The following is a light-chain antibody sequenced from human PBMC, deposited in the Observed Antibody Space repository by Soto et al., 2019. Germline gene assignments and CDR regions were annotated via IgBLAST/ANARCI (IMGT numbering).Light chain of an antibody. CDR1: QSISSW. CDR2: KAS. J-gene: IGKJ1*01. Sequence: DIQMTQSPSTLSASVGDRVTITCRASQSISSWLAWYQQKPGKAPKLLVYKASSLESGVPSRFSGSGSGTEFTLTISSLQPEDFATYYCQQYNRYRTFGQGTKVEIK. CDR3: QQYNRYRT. V-gene: IGKV1-5*03.